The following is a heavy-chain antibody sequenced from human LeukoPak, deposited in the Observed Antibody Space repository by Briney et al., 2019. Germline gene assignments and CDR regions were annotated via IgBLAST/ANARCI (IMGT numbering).Heavy chain of an antibody. CDR2: IWHDGSNT. D-gene: IGHD5-18*01. J-gene: IGHJ6*02. V-gene: IGHV3-33*01. Sequence: GGSLRLSCAASGFSFSSYGMHWVRQAPGKGLEWVAVIWHDGSNTYYADSVKGRFTISRDQSKNTLYLQVNSLRVEDTAVYYCARHGRYSYGNQYYYYGMDVWGQGTTVTVSS. CDR3: ARHGRYSYGNQYYYYGMDV. CDR1: GFSFSSYG.